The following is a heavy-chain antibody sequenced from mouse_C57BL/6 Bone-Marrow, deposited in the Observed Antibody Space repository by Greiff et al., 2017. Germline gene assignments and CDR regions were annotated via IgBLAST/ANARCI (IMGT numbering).Heavy chain of an antibody. CDR2: IDPSDSYT. CDR3: ARWRATVVAGDYFDY. Sequence: QVQLQQPGAELVMPGASVKLSCKASGYTFTSYWMHWVKQRPGPGLEWIGEIDPSDSYTNYNQKFKGQSTLTVDKSSSTAYMQLSSLTSEDSAVYYCARWRATVVAGDYFDYWGQGTTLTVSS. J-gene: IGHJ2*01. V-gene: IGHV1-69*01. CDR1: GYTFTSYW. D-gene: IGHD1-1*01.